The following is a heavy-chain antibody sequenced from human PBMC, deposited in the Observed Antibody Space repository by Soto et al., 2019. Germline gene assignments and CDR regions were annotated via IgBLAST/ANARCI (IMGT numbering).Heavy chain of an antibody. J-gene: IGHJ3*01. CDR1: GFTFNTYA. CDR3: AKDNDEGIAFDL. V-gene: IGHV3-23*01. D-gene: IGHD1-1*01. CDR2: IGASGGST. Sequence: EVQLLESGGGLVQPGGSLRLSCAASGFTFNTYAMNWVRQAPGKGLEWVSVIGASGGSTYYADSVKGRFTISRDNSKNMFYMQMNGLRAEDTAVYYCAKDNDEGIAFDLWGQGTMVTVSS.